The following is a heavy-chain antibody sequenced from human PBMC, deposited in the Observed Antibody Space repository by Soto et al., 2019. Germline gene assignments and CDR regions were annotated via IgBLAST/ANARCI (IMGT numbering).Heavy chain of an antibody. V-gene: IGHV3-23*01. CDR2: IDYSGGTT. CDR3: AKDATRTSGWYYFDY. D-gene: IGHD6-19*01. J-gene: IGHJ4*02. Sequence: GGSLRLSCAASGFTFSILAMGWVRQAPGKGLEWVSVIDYSGGTTYYTDSVKGRFIISRDNSKKMLYLQMNSLRAEDTAVYYCAKDATRTSGWYYFDYWGQGALVTVSS. CDR1: GFTFSILA.